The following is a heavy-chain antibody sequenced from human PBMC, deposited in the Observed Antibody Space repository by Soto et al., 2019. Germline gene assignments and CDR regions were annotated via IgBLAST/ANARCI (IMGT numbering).Heavy chain of an antibody. CDR3: ARVGYDILTGYQHYYYYMDV. J-gene: IGHJ6*03. D-gene: IGHD3-9*01. CDR2: IYYSGST. V-gene: IGHV4-59*01. Sequence: SETLSLTCTVSGGSISSYYWSWIRQPPWKGLEWIGYIYYSGSTNYNPSLKSRVTISVDTSKNQFSLKLSSVTAADTAVYYCARVGYDILTGYQHYYYYMDVWGKGTTVTVSS. CDR1: GGSISSYY.